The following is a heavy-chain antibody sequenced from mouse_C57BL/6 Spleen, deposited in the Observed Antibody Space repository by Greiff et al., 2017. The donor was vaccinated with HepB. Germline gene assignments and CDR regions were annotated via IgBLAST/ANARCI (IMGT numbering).Heavy chain of an antibody. CDR1: GYSFTGYF. Sequence: EVQLQESGPELVKPGDSVKISCKASGYSFTGYFMNWVMQSHGKSLEWIGRINPYNGDTFYKQKFKGKATLTVDKSSSTAHMELRSLKSEDSEVYYCASMGLLLQPSGGYWYFDVWGTGTTVTVSS. J-gene: IGHJ1*03. CDR2: INPYNGDT. D-gene: IGHD2-10*01. V-gene: IGHV1-20*01. CDR3: ASMGLLLQPSGGYWYFDV.